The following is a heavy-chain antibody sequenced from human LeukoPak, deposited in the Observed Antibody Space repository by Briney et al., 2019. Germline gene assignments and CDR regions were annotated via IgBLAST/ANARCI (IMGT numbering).Heavy chain of an antibody. J-gene: IGHJ4*02. CDR2: IWYDGSNK. D-gene: IGHD1-26*01. V-gene: IGHV3-33*06. CDR1: GFTFSSYG. CDR3: AKDSGRGTEGYFDY. Sequence: PGRSLRLSCAASGFTFSSYGMHWVRQAPGKGLEWVAVIWYDGSNKYYADSVKGRFTISRDNSKNTLYLQMNSLRAEGTAVYYCAKDSGRGTEGYFDYWGQGTLVTVSS.